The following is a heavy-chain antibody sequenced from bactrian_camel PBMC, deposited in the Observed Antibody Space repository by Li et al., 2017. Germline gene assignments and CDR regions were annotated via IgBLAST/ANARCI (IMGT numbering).Heavy chain of an antibody. Sequence: VQLVESGGGSVQTGGSLRLSCDSSGRTYSSYCMAWFRQAPGKEREGVAGIESDGSTSYADSVKGRFSVSQDSTKNILYLQMISLKPEDTAMYYCAAVDPTVGGSWYFFSYWGQGTQVTVS. CDR2: IESDGST. J-gene: IGHJ4*01. D-gene: IGHD6*01. CDR3: AAVDPTVGGSWYFFSY. V-gene: IGHV3S57*01. CDR1: GRTYSSYC.